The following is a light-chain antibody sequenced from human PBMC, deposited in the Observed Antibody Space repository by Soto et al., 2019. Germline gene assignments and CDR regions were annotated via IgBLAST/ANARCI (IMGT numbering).Light chain of an antibody. CDR2: GAS. CDR3: QQSYNTPRT. V-gene: IGKV1-39*01. CDR1: QSISRN. Sequence: DIQMTQSPAAVSASVRDRITTTRRASQSISRNLNWYQQKPGTAPKLLMFGASTLQSGVPSRFSGSGSGTDFTLTITSLQPEDFATYYCQQSYNTPRTFGQGTKVDIK. J-gene: IGKJ1*01.